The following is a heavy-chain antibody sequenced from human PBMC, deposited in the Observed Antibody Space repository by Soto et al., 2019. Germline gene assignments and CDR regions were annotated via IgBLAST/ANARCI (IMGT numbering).Heavy chain of an antibody. J-gene: IGHJ1*01. D-gene: IGHD4-17*01. V-gene: IGHV3-9*01. CDR3: AKDGGLDYGGNFKEYFQH. CDR2: ISWNSGSI. Sequence: SLRLSCAASGFTFDDYAMHWVRQAPGKGLEWVSGISWNSGSIGYADSVKGRFTISRDNAKNSLYLQMNSLRAEDTALYYCAKDGGLDYGGNFKEYFQHWGQGTLVTVSS. CDR1: GFTFDDYA.